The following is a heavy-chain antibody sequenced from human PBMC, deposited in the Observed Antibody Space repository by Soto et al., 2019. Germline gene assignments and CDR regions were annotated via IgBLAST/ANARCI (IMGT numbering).Heavy chain of an antibody. CDR1: GGSISSSSYY. Sequence: QLQLQESGPGLVKPSETLSLTCTVSGGSISSSSYYWGWIRQPPGKGLEWIGSIYYSGSTYYNPSLKSRVTISVDTSKNQFSLKLSSVTAADTAVYYCARLPYRWRVGATGAFDIWGQGTMVTVSS. CDR2: IYYSGST. D-gene: IGHD1-26*01. J-gene: IGHJ3*02. CDR3: ARLPYRWRVGATGAFDI. V-gene: IGHV4-39*01.